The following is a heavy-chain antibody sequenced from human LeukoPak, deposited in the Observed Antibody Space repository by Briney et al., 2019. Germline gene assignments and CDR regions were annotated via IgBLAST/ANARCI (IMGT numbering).Heavy chain of an antibody. CDR1: GFTFTEYW. CDR3: ARDYCSSTSCYGHYYYYYGMDV. D-gene: IGHD2-2*01. CDR2: INQDGSEK. V-gene: IGHV3-7*01. Sequence: PGGSLRLSCAASGFTFTEYWMNWVRQAPGKGLEWVASINQDGSEKYYVDSVKGRFTISRDNAQNSLYLQMSYLRAEDTAVYYCARDYCSSTSCYGHYYYYYGMDVWGQGTTVTVSS. J-gene: IGHJ6*02.